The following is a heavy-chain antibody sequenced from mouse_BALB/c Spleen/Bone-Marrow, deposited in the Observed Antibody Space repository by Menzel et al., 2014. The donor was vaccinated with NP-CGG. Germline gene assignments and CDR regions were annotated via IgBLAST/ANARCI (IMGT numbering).Heavy chain of an antibody. D-gene: IGHD2-1*01. J-gene: IGHJ4*01. V-gene: IGHV1-7*01. CDR1: GYTFTNYW. CDR2: INPSTGNT. CDR3: ARGNYEAMDY. Sequence: QVQLQQSGAELAKPGASVKMSCKASGYTFTNYWMHWVKQRPGQGLEWIGYINPSTGNTEYNQKFKDKATLTADKSSNTAFMQLSSLTSEDSAAYFCARGNYEAMDYWGQGTSVTVSS.